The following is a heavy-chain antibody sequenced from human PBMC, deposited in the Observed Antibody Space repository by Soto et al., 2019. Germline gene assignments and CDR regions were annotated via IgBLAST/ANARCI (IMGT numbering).Heavy chain of an antibody. Sequence: PSDTLSLTCTFSGGSITSHNYWSWVRHPPGKGPEWIGEIYHTGSANYNPSLESRVTMSLDKSKNQFSLKLTSVTAADTAVYYCARDSSSYSDNSDSHPFDSWGQGTLVTVS. CDR2: IYHTGSA. CDR3: ARDSSSYSDNSDSHPFDS. J-gene: IGHJ4*02. D-gene: IGHD3-22*01. V-gene: IGHV4-4*02. CDR1: GGSITSHNY.